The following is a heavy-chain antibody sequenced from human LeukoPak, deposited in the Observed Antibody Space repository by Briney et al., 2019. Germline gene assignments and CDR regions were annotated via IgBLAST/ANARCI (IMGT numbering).Heavy chain of an antibody. J-gene: IGHJ4*02. CDR1: GFTFSRYE. D-gene: IGHD5-12*01. CDR2: ISSSGSSI. Sequence: GGSLRLSCAASGFTFSRYEMNWVRQAPGKGLEWVSYISSSGSSIYYADSVKGRFTIFRDNAKKSLYLQMESLRAEDTAVYYSARDEDTVATIPSFFDYWGQGTLVTVSS. V-gene: IGHV3-48*03. CDR3: ARDEDTVATIPSFFDY.